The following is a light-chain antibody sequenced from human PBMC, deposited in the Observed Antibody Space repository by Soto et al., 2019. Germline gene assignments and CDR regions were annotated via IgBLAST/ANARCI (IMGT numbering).Light chain of an antibody. J-gene: IGKJ4*01. CDR1: QSVRSH. CDR3: QQYNDCPRT. Sequence: EVVMTQSPATLSLSPGERATLSCRASQSVRSHLAWYQQKPGQAHSLLIFGASTRATGVPARFSGSESGTEFTLTISSLQSEDVAVYFCQQYNDCPRTFGGGTKVEIK. V-gene: IGKV3-15*01. CDR2: GAS.